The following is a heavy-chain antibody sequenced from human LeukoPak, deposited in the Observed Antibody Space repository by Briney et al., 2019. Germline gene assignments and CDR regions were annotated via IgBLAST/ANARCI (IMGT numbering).Heavy chain of an antibody. Sequence: GESLKISCKGSGYSFTSYWNGWVRQMPGKGLEWMGIIYPGDSDTRYSPSFQGQVTISADKSISTAYLQWSSLKASDTAMYYCARQQSTVTDQGPVYYFDYWGQGTLVTVSS. CDR3: ARQQSTVTDQGPVYYFDY. CDR1: GYSFTSYW. D-gene: IGHD4-17*01. CDR2: IYPGDSDT. J-gene: IGHJ4*02. V-gene: IGHV5-51*01.